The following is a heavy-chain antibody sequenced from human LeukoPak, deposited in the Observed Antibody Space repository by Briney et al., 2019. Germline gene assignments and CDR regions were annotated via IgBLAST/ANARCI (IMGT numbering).Heavy chain of an antibody. CDR3: ARDRGDYGGNIDY. CDR1: GFTFSSYE. CDR2: ISSSGSTI. Sequence: GGSLRLSCAASGFTFSSYEMNWVRQAPGKGLEWVSYISSSGSTIYYADPVKGRFTISRDNAKNSLYLQMNSLRAEDTAVYYCARDRGDYGGNIDYWGQGTLVTVSS. D-gene: IGHD4-23*01. J-gene: IGHJ4*02. V-gene: IGHV3-48*03.